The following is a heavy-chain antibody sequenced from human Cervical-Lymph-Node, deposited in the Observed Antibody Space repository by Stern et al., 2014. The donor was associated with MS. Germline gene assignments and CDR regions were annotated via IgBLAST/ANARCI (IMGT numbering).Heavy chain of an antibody. J-gene: IGHJ6*02. CDR2: ISGSGGNT. CDR1: GFTFSDYA. Sequence: EVQLVESGGNLVQPGGSLRLSCAPSGFTFSDYAMSWIRQAPGKGLEWISSISGSGGNTFYADSVQGRFTVSRDNAKNTVYLQMSGLRVEDSAVYYCASAVDCGGGRCHPYEYNGMDVWGQGATVSVSS. D-gene: IGHD2-15*01. V-gene: IGHV3-23*04. CDR3: ASAVDCGGGRCHPYEYNGMDV.